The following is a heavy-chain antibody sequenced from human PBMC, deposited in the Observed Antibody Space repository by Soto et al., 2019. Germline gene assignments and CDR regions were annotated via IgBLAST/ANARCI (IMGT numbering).Heavy chain of an antibody. J-gene: IGHJ4*02. CDR1: GGSINSYY. CDR3: ARTNLYSLGWYPDY. V-gene: IGHV4-59*01. Sequence: QVQLQESGPGLVKPSETLSLTCTVSGGSINSYYWSWIRQPPGKGLEWIGHIYYSGNTNYNPSLKSRVPIARDTSKSQVSLKLSSVTAADTAVYYCARTNLYSLGWYPDYWGQGTLVTVSS. D-gene: IGHD6-19*01. CDR2: IYYSGNT.